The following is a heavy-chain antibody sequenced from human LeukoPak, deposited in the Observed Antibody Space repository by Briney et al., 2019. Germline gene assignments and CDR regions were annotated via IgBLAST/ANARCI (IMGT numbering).Heavy chain of an antibody. CDR1: GYTFTDFY. D-gene: IGHD6-19*01. CDR2: INPYSGDT. J-gene: IGHJ4*02. Sequence: ASVRVSCKASGYTFTDFYLHWVRQAPGKGLVWMGWINPYSGDTRYAEKFQGRVTMTRDTSNSTAYMEVNSLKSDDTAVYYCARLPVTGSGDYWGQGTLVVVSS. V-gene: IGHV1-2*02. CDR3: ARLPVTGSGDY.